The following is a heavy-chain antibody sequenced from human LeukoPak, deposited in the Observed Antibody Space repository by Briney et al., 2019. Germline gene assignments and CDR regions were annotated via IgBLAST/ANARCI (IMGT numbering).Heavy chain of an antibody. J-gene: IGHJ5*02. CDR3: ARGVRGFLAARPGWFDP. CDR1: GGSFSGYY. V-gene: IGHV4-34*01. Sequence: PSETLSLTCAVYGGSFSGYYWSWIRQPPGKGLEWIGEINHSGSTNYNPSLKSRVTISVDTSKNQFSLKLSSVTAADTAVYYCARGVRGFLAARPGWFDPWGQGTLVTVSS. CDR2: INHSGST. D-gene: IGHD6-6*01.